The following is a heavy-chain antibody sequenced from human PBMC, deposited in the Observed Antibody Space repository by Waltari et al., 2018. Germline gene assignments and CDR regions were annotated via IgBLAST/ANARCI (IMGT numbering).Heavy chain of an antibody. Sequence: QVQLVQSGAEVKKPGASVKVSCKASGYTFTSYDINWVRQATGQGLEWMGWMNPNSCNTGYAQKFQGRVTMTRNTSISTAYMELSSLRSEDTAVYYCARDGALSGSSYWYFDLWGRGTLVTVSS. CDR1: GYTFTSYD. CDR2: MNPNSCNT. D-gene: IGHD6-19*01. V-gene: IGHV1-8*01. CDR3: ARDGALSGSSYWYFDL. J-gene: IGHJ2*01.